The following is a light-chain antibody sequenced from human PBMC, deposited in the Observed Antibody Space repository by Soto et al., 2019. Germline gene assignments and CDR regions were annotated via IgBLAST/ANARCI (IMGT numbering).Light chain of an antibody. V-gene: IGLV2-14*02. CDR3: VSYTSSTTYV. CDR1: SSDVGTYNL. CDR2: EVD. J-gene: IGLJ1*01. Sequence: QSVLTQPASVSGSPGQSITISCTGTSSDVGTYNLVSWYQQHPGRAPKLIIYEVDSRTSGISDRFSGSKSGNTASLTISGLQPEDEADYYCVSYTSSTTYVFGTGTKVTVL.